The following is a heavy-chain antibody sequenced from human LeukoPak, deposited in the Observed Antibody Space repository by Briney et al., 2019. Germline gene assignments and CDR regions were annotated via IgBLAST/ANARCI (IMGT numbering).Heavy chain of an antibody. D-gene: IGHD6-13*01. J-gene: IGHJ5*02. Sequence: GSSVKVSCKASGGTFSSYAISWVRQAPGQALEWMGRIIPIFGTANYAQKFQGRVTITTDESTSTAYMELSSLRSEDTAVYYCARDYSSSWYWFDPWGQGTLVTVSS. CDR1: GGTFSSYA. CDR2: IIPIFGTA. CDR3: ARDYSSSWYWFDP. V-gene: IGHV1-69*05.